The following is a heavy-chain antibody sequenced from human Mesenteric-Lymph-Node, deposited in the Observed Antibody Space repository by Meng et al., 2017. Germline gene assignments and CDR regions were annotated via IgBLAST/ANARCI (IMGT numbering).Heavy chain of an antibody. Sequence: QVQPVESGAGGKKPGSSVKVACKASGGTFSSYAISWVRQAPGQGLEWMGGIIPIFGTANYAQKFQGRVTITADESTSTAYMELSSLRSEDTAVYYCARGMATIWWYSSGWAILDYWGQGTLVTVSS. V-gene: IGHV1-69*01. D-gene: IGHD6-19*01. J-gene: IGHJ4*02. CDR1: GGTFSSYA. CDR2: IIPIFGTA. CDR3: ARGMATIWWYSSGWAILDY.